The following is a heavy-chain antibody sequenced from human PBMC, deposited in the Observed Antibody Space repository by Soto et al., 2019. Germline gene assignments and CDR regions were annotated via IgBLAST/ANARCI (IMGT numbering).Heavy chain of an antibody. J-gene: IGHJ3*01. Sequence: GESLKISCKASGFSFITYWIGWVRQKPGKGLEWMAIMYPGDSDVRYSPSFQGQVTVSADRSISTAYLQWDSLKAPDTAMYYCVRDHNNVKWFPEAFDLWGQGTMVTVSS. CDR3: VRDHNNVKWFPEAFDL. CDR1: GFSFITYW. V-gene: IGHV5-51*01. CDR2: MYPGDSDV. D-gene: IGHD3-10*01.